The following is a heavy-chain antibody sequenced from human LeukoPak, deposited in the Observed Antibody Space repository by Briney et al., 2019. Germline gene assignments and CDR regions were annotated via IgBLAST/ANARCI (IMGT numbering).Heavy chain of an antibody. D-gene: IGHD4-17*01. V-gene: IGHV3-21*01. CDR1: GFTFSSYS. Sequence: PGGSLRLSCAAFGFTFSSYSMNWVRQAPGKGLEWVSSISGSSSYIYYADSVKGRFTISRDNAKNSLYLQMNSLRAEDTAVYYCASAYGDYSSFDYWGQGTLVIVSS. CDR3: ASAYGDYSSFDY. J-gene: IGHJ4*02. CDR2: ISGSSSYI.